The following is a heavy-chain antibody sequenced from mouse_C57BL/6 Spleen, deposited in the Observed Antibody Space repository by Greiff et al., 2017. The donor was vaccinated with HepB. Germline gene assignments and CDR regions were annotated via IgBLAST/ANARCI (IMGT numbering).Heavy chain of an antibody. J-gene: IGHJ3*01. CDR1: GYAFTNYL. V-gene: IGHV1-54*01. Sequence: QVQLQQSGAELVRPGPSVKVSCKASGYAFTNYLIEWVKQRPGQGLEWIGVINPGSGGTNYNEKFKGKATLTADKSSSTAYMQLSSLTSEDSAVYFCAREYMGSWFAYWGQGTLVTVSA. CDR3: AREYMGSWFAY. CDR2: INPGSGGT. D-gene: IGHD1-1*02.